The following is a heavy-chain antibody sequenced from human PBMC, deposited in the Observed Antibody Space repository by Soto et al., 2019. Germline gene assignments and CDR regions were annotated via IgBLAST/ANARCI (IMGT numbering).Heavy chain of an antibody. J-gene: IGHJ4*02. CDR1: GYSVTSYW. D-gene: IGHD5-18*01. CDR2: IYPGDSDT. V-gene: IGHV5-51*01. Sequence: GESLKIACKGSGYSVTSYWTGWVRQMPGKGLEWMGIIYPGDSDTRYSPSFQGQVTISADKSISTAYLQWSSLKASDTAMYYCARHRDEHTAMVDYWGQGTLVTVSS. CDR3: ARHRDEHTAMVDY.